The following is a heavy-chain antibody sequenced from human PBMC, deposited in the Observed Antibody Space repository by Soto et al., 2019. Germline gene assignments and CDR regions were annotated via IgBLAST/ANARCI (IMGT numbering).Heavy chain of an antibody. CDR3: VKEKYAQLWLEDSGIDI. CDR2: ISSDGTDK. Sequence: GGSLRLSCAASGFTFRSYGIHWVRQAPGKGLEWVALISSDGTDKYYADSVKGRFTISRDNSKNTLYLQMSSLGPEDTAVYYCVKEKYAQLWLEDSGIDIWSKGTTGTVNS. D-gene: IGHD5-18*01. J-gene: IGHJ6*04. V-gene: IGHV3-30*18. CDR1: GFTFRSYG.